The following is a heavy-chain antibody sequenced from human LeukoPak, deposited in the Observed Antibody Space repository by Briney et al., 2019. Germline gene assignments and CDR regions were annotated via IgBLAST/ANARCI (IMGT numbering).Heavy chain of an antibody. J-gene: IGHJ4*02. CDR3: ARQYSGTYYRSFDY. V-gene: IGHV5-51*01. CDR1: GYSFSNYW. D-gene: IGHD3-10*01. CDR2: IHPTDSDT. Sequence: GESLKISCRASGYSFSNYWIGWVRQVPGKGLEWMGIIHPTDSDTVYSPSLQGQVTISADKSISTAYLQWSSLKASDTAMYYCARQYSGTYYRSFDYWGQGTLVTVSS.